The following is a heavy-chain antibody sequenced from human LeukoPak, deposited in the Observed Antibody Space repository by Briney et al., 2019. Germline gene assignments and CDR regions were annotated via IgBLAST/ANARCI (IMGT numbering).Heavy chain of an antibody. V-gene: IGHV3-30-3*01. CDR3: ARDNPTGDRYY. D-gene: IGHD7-27*01. J-gene: IGHJ4*02. CDR1: GFTFSSYA. Sequence: GRSLRLSCAASGFTFSSYATHWVRQAPGKGLEWVAVISYDGSNKYYADSVKGRFTISRDNSKNTLYLQINSLRAEDTAVYYCARDNPTGDRYYWGQGTLVTVSS. CDR2: ISYDGSNK.